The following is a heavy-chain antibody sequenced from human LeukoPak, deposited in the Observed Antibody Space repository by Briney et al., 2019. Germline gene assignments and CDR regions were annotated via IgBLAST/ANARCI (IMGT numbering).Heavy chain of an antibody. CDR1: GGSFSGYY. CDR2: INHSGST. J-gene: IGHJ4*02. D-gene: IGHD3-22*01. CDR3: ARARLLYYYDSSGYYYSWGFDY. Sequence: SETLSLTCAVYGGSFSGYYWSWIRQPPGKGVEWIGEINHSGSTNYNPSLKSRVTISVAPSKNQFSLKLSSVTAADTAVYYCARARLLYYYDSSGYYYSWGFDYWGQGTLATVSS. V-gene: IGHV4-34*01.